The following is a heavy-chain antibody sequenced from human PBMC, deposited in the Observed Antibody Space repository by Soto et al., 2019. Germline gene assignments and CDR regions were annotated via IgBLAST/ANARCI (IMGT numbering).Heavy chain of an antibody. CDR3: TRQVDWAPSEDY. J-gene: IGHJ4*02. D-gene: IGHD5-12*01. V-gene: IGHV3-73*02. Sequence: EVQLVESGGGLVQPGESLKLSCVASGLTFSASPMHWVRQASGKGLEWVGRIKSKAENYATAYAASVEGRFTISRDDSKNTAYLQMNSLKTEDTAVYYCTRQVDWAPSEDYWGQGTLVTVSS. CDR2: IKSKAENYAT. CDR1: GLTFSASP.